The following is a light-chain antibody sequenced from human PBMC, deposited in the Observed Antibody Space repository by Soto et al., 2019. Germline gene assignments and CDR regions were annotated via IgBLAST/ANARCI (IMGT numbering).Light chain of an antibody. V-gene: IGKV1-6*01. CDR2: AAT. Sequence: AIQLTQSPSSLSASVGDRVTITCRASQAIRNDLAWYQQKPGKAPKLLIYAATSLQSVVSSRFSGSGSGTDFTLTISSLQPEDFATYYCLQNYNYPYTFGQGTKLEIK. CDR1: QAIRND. CDR3: LQNYNYPYT. J-gene: IGKJ2*01.